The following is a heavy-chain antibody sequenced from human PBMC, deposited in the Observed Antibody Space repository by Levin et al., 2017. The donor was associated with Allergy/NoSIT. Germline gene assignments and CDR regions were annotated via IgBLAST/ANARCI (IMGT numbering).Heavy chain of an antibody. CDR1: GFTFSSYA. CDR3: AKHPASNWGDDPFDI. CDR2: ISGSGIST. D-gene: IGHD7-27*01. J-gene: IGHJ3*02. Sequence: PGGSLRLSCGASGFTFSSYAMNWVRQAPGKGLEWVSSISGSGISTYYADSVKGRFTISRDNSKNTLFLQMNRLRAEDTAKYYSAKHPASNWGDDPFDIWGQGTMVTVSS. V-gene: IGHV3-23*01.